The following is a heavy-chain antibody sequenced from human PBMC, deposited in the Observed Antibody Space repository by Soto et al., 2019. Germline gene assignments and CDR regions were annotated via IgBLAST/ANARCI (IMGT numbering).Heavy chain of an antibody. V-gene: IGHV1-3*01. D-gene: IGHD2-15*01. CDR2: INPDNGNT. Sequence: QVQLVQSGAEVKKPGASVKISCKASGYTFTRYTMNWVRQAPGQRLEWMGWINPDNGNTKSSQKFQDRVIITRDTSASTAYMDLSSLRSGDTAVYYCAGGIATGQRDPWGQGTLVTVSS. CDR3: AGGIATGQRDP. CDR1: GYTFTRYT. J-gene: IGHJ5*02.